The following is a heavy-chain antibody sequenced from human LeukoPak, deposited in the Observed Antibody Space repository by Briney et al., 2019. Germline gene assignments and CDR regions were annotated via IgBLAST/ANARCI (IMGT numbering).Heavy chain of an antibody. V-gene: IGHV3-30*02. CDR1: GFTFRNYG. CDR2: IHDDGVDS. CDR3: VRGPARGYYDGSGYDFDY. J-gene: IGHJ4*02. Sequence: PGGSLRLSCAASGFTFRNYGMHWVRQAPGKGLEWVTFIHDDGVDSYYGNSVKGRFSDSRDNSKSIFYLEMSSPRTDDTAVYYCVRGPARGYYDGSGYDFDYWGQGTLVTVSS. D-gene: IGHD3-22*01.